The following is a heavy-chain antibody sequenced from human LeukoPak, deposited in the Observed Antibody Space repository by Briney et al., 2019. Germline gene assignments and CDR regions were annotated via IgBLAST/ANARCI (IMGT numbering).Heavy chain of an antibody. Sequence: SETLSLTCTVSGYSISSGYYWGWIRTPPGKGPESIGSIYHSGSTYYNPSLKSRVTISVDTSKNQFSLKLSSVTAADTAVYYCASESWDYDSSGYRDYWGQGTLVTVSS. D-gene: IGHD3-22*01. CDR3: ASESWDYDSSGYRDY. CDR2: IYHSGST. CDR1: GYSISSGYY. V-gene: IGHV4-38-2*02. J-gene: IGHJ4*02.